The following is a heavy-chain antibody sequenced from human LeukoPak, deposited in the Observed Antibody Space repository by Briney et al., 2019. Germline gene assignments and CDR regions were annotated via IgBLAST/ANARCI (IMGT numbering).Heavy chain of an antibody. CDR3: GKKITMVRGVTSAFDI. CDR1: GFTFSSYA. D-gene: IGHD3-10*01. J-gene: IGHJ3*02. V-gene: IGHV3-30*18. CDR2: ISRDGSNK. Sequence: PGGSLRLSCAASGFTFSSYAMSWVRQAPGKGLEWVTVISRDGSNKYYADSVKGRFTISRDNSKNTLYLQMDSLRPEDTAVYYCGKKITMVRGVTSAFDIWGQGTMVTVSS.